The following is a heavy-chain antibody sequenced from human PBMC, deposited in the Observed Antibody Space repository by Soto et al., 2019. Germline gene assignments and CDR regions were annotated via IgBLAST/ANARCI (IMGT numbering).Heavy chain of an antibody. V-gene: IGHV1-18*01. Sequence: QVQLVQSGAEVKKPGASVKVSCKASGYTFTTHGISWVRQVPGQGLEWMGWVRGDNGHTNYAQSLQGRVTMTTDTSTNTAYMELRSLRSDDTAVYYGARDLGYCRSGTCYREWFDPRGQGPLVTVSS. J-gene: IGHJ5*02. CDR2: VRGDNGHT. D-gene: IGHD2-15*01. CDR1: GYTFTTHG. CDR3: ARDLGYCRSGTCYREWFDP.